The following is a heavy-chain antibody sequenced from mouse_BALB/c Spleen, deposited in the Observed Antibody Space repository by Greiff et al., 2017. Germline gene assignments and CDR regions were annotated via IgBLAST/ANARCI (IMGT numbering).Heavy chain of an antibody. CDR1: GFTFSDYG. D-gene: IGHD4-1*01. J-gene: IGHJ2*01. V-gene: IGHV5-15*02. Sequence: EVQGVESGGGLVQPGGSRKLSCAASGFTFSDYGMAWVRQAPGKGPEWVAFISNLAYSIYYADTVTGRFTISRENAKNTLYLEMSSLRSEDTAMYYCARDLTGPFDYWGQGTTLTVSS. CDR3: ARDLTGPFDY. CDR2: ISNLAYSI.